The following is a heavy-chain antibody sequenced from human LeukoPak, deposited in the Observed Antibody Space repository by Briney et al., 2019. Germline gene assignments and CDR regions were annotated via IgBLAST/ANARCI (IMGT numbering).Heavy chain of an antibody. Sequence: PGGSLRLSCAASGFTFSSYAMSWVRQARGKGLEWVSAISGSGGSTAYADSVKGRFTISRDGSKSTLYLEVNSLRGEDTALYYCAKVTGLSDYYDSSGYYYNAFDIWGQGTMVAVSS. V-gene: IGHV3-23*01. J-gene: IGHJ3*02. CDR3: AKVTGLSDYYDSSGYYYNAFDI. D-gene: IGHD3-22*01. CDR1: GFTFSSYA. CDR2: ISGSGGST.